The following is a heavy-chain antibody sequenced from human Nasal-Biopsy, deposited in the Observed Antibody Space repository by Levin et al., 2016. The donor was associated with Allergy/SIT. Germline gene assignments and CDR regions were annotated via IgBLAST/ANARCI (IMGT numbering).Heavy chain of an antibody. J-gene: IGHJ3*02. CDR1: GASISSSHW. D-gene: IGHD2-2*01. Sequence: SETLSLTCAVSGASISSSHWWSWVRQSPGKGLEWIAEIFHTGPINYDSSLMSRVTMSVDKSKNSFSLKMTSVTAADTAVYYCARVARAEYCSSFSCYEDAFDIWGQGTMVTVSS. V-gene: IGHV4-4*02. CDR2: IFHTGPI. CDR3: ARVARAEYCSSFSCYEDAFDI.